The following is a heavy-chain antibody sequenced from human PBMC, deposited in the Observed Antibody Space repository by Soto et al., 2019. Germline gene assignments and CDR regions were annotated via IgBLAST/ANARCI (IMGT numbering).Heavy chain of an antibody. D-gene: IGHD6-19*01. CDR3: ARERSTGWFYFDY. J-gene: IGHJ4*01. V-gene: IGHV3-21*01. Sequence: LRLSCAASGFTFSTYTMNWVRQAPGRGPEWVASISGSSDYMYYSDSVKGRFTISRDNTRNSLYLQMSSLRVEDTAIYYCARERSTGWFYFDYWGRGTLVTVYS. CDR2: ISGSSDYM. CDR1: GFTFSTYT.